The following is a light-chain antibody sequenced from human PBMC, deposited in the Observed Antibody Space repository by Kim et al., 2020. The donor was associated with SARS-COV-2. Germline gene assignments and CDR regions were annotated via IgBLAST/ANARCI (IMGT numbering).Light chain of an antibody. CDR3: YSAAGKNLGL. V-gene: IGLV3-27*01. Sequence: VRPGQADTLTCRGDGLVKKFGAWFQRKPGQATLLRFYNDNGRPSGIPDRFSGSSSGTTVSLTVSGAQVEDEDDYYCYSAAGKNLGLFGGGTQLTVL. J-gene: IGLJ2*01. CDR2: NDN. CDR1: GLVKKF.